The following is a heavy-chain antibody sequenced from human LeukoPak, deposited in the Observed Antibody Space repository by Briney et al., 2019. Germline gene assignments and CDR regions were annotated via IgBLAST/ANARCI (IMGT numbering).Heavy chain of an antibody. J-gene: IGHJ6*02. Sequence: PGGSLRLSCAASGFTFSSYAMHWVRQAPGKGLEWVAVISYDGSNKYYADSVKGRFTISRDDSKNTLYLQMNSLRAEDTAVYYCARPLLYGSGSYYEVGDTSEYYYGMDVWGQGTTVTVSS. CDR3: ARPLLYGSGSYYEVGDTSEYYYGMDV. V-gene: IGHV3-30-3*01. CDR2: ISYDGSNK. D-gene: IGHD3-10*01. CDR1: GFTFSSYA.